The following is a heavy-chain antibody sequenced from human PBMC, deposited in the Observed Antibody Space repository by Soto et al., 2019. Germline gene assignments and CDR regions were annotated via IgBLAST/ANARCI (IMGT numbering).Heavy chain of an antibody. CDR2: IYYSGST. CDR3: ARGKWLRSHLDY. D-gene: IGHD5-12*01. J-gene: IGHJ4*02. CDR1: GGSISSGGYY. Sequence: PSETLSLTCTVSGGSISSGGYYWSWIRQHPGKGLEWIGYIYYSGSTYYNPSLKSRVTISVDTSKNQFSLKLSSVTAADTAVYYCARGKWLRSHLDYWGQGTLVTVSS. V-gene: IGHV4-31*03.